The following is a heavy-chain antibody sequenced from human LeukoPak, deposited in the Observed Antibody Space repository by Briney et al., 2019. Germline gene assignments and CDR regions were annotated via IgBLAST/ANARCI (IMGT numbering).Heavy chain of an antibody. D-gene: IGHD3-22*01. Sequence: SETLSLTCTVSGGSISSYYWSWIRQPPGKGLEWIGYIYYSGSTNYNPSLKSRVTISVDTSKNQFSLKLSSVTAADTAVYYCARGIAEVSANHYHYYYYMDVWGKGTTVTVSS. V-gene: IGHV4-59*01. CDR3: ARGIAEVSANHYHYYYYMDV. CDR2: IYYSGST. CDR1: GGSISSYY. J-gene: IGHJ6*03.